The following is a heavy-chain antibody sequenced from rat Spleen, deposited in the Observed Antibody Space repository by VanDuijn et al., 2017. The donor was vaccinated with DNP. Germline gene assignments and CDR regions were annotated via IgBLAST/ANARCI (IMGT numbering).Heavy chain of an antibody. CDR1: GYSITSNY. Sequence: EVQLQESGPGLVKPSQSLSLTCSVTGYSITSNYGGWIRKFPGNKMEWIGHISYSGSTYYHPSLRSRISITRDTSKNQFFLQLNSVIAEDTATYYCTRRLTTTKAVDAWGQGTSVTVSS. J-gene: IGHJ4*01. CDR3: TRRLTTTKAVDA. D-gene: IGHD1-10*01. V-gene: IGHV3-1*01. CDR2: ISYSGST.